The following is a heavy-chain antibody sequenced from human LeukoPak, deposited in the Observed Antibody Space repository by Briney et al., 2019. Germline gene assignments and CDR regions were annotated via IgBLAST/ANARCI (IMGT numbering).Heavy chain of an antibody. J-gene: IGHJ4*02. CDR3: ARTILVGASDY. Sequence: PSETLSLTCAVYGGSFSGYYWSWICQPPGKGLEWIGEINHSGSTNYNPSLKSRVTISVDTSKNQFSLKLSSVTAADTAVYYCARTILVGASDYWGQGTLVTVSS. D-gene: IGHD1-26*01. V-gene: IGHV4-34*01. CDR2: INHSGST. CDR1: GGSFSGYY.